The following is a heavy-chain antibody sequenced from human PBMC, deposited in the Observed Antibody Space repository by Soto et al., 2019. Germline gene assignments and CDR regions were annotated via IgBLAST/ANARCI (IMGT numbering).Heavy chain of an antibody. D-gene: IGHD2-2*01. V-gene: IGHV1-3*01. Sequence: QVQLVQSGAEVKKPGASVKVSCKASGYTFTNFGLHWVRQAPGQSLEWMGWINPGNGNTKYSQNFQGRVTITRDTSATTAYMELSSLRSEDTAVSYCAREEFGTITWSRNPQKYYYYGMDVWGQGTTVTVSS. J-gene: IGHJ6*02. CDR3: AREEFGTITWSRNPQKYYYYGMDV. CDR2: INPGNGNT. CDR1: GYTFTNFG.